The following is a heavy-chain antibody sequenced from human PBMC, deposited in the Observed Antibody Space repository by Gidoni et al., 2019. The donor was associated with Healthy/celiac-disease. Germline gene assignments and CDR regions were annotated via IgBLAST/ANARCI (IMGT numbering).Heavy chain of an antibody. V-gene: IGHV4-31*03. CDR1: GGSISSGGYY. CDR3: ARVAPNYYGSSGYSDAFDI. CDR2: LYYSGST. D-gene: IGHD3-22*01. J-gene: IGHJ3*02. Sequence: QVQLQESGPGLVKPSQTLSLTCTVSGGSISSGGYYWSWIRQHPGKGLEWIGYLYYSGSTYYNPSLKSRVTISVDTSKNQFSLKLSSVTAADTAVYYCARVAPNYYGSSGYSDAFDIWGQGTMVTVSS.